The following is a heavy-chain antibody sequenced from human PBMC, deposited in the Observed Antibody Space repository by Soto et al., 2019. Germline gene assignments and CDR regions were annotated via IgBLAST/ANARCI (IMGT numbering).Heavy chain of an antibody. CDR2: ISGSGGST. J-gene: IGHJ4*02. Sequence: GGSLRLSCAASGFTFNTYVMSWVRQAPGKGLEWVSGISGSGGSTYYVDSVKGRFTISRDNSKSTLYLQMNSLRAEDTAVYYCAIGQTSSGYYLLLDYWGKGTLVPVDS. CDR1: GFTFNTYV. D-gene: IGHD3-22*01. V-gene: IGHV3-23*01. CDR3: AIGQTSSGYYLLLDY.